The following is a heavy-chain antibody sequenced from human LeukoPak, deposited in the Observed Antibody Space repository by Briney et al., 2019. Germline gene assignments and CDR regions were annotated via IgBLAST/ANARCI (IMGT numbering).Heavy chain of an antibody. CDR3: AKQLGYCSDGSCYFPY. Sequence: ETLSLTCAVSGGSISSSNWWSWVRQAPGKGLEWVSAISNNGGYTYYADSVQGRFTISRDNSKSTLCLQMNSLRAEDTAVYYCAKQLGYCSDGSCYFPYWGQGTLVTVSS. D-gene: IGHD2-15*01. CDR1: GGSISSSN. J-gene: IGHJ4*02. CDR2: ISNNGGYT. V-gene: IGHV3-23*01.